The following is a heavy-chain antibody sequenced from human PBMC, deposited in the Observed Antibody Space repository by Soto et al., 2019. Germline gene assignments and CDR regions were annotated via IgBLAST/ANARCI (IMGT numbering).Heavy chain of an antibody. V-gene: IGHV1-3*01. CDR1: GYTFTSYP. D-gene: IGHD1-26*01. J-gene: IGHJ6*03. CDR2: INAANGDT. Sequence: ASVKVSCKASGYTFTSYPMHWVRQAPGQRLEWMGWINAANGDTRYSQKFQGRVTISSDISARTAYMELSSLRSEDTAVYYCARDVISGPSYPTAMDVWGKGTTVTVS. CDR3: ARDVISGPSYPTAMDV.